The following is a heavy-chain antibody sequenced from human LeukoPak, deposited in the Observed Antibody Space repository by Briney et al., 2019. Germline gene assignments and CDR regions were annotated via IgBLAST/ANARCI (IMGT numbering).Heavy chain of an antibody. J-gene: IGHJ4*02. Sequence: SETLSLTCTVSGGSISSSSYYWGWIRQPPGKGLEWIGSIYHSRSTYYNPSLKSRVTISVDTSKNQFSLKLSSVTAADTAVYYCASRKLGNDYWGQGTLVTVSS. CDR1: GGSISSSSYY. CDR2: IYHSRST. V-gene: IGHV4-39*07. CDR3: ASRKLGNDY. D-gene: IGHD7-27*01.